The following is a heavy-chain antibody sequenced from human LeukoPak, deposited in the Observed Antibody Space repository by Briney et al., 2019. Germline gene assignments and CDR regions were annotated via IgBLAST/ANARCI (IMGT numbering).Heavy chain of an antibody. Sequence: GGSLRLSCAASGFTFSNYWMHWVRQVPGKGLVWVSRINDDGSATFYADSVKGRFTISRDNAKNSLYLQMNSLRAEDTAVYYCAELGITMIGGVWGKGTTVTISS. CDR3: AELGITMIGGV. J-gene: IGHJ6*04. CDR2: INDDGSAT. CDR1: GFTFSNYW. D-gene: IGHD3-10*02. V-gene: IGHV3-74*01.